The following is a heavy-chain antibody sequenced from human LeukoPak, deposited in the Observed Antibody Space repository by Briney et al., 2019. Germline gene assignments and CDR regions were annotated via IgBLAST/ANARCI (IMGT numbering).Heavy chain of an antibody. Sequence: ASVKVSCKPSGYTFTSYGINWVRQAPGQGLEWMGWISTNNGNTNYAQKLQGRVTMTTDTSTTTAYMELRSLRSDDTAVYYCARALDHYYDGAGYAYWGQGTLVTVSS. CDR1: GYTFTSYG. CDR3: ARALDHYYDGAGYAY. J-gene: IGHJ4*02. CDR2: ISTNNGNT. V-gene: IGHV1-18*01. D-gene: IGHD3-22*01.